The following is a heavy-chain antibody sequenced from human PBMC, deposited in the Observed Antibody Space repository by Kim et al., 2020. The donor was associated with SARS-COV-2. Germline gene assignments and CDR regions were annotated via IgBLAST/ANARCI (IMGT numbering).Heavy chain of an antibody. V-gene: IGHV3-7*03. CDR3: ARTVTGRIDAFDV. D-gene: IGHD4-17*01. Sequence: YVDPMRGRITISGDNDQNSLYLHVSSLRVEDTAVYYCARTVTGRIDAFDVWGQGTMVTVSS. J-gene: IGHJ3*01.